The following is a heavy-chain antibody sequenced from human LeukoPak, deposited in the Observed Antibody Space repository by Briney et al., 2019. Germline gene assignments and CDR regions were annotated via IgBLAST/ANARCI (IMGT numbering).Heavy chain of an antibody. V-gene: IGHV3-15*01. CDR2: IKSKDEGGTI. Sequence: GGSLRLSCAASGFIFSDAWMSCVRQAPGKGLEWVGRIKSKDEGGTIDYAAPVKGRFIISRDHSKNTLYLQMNSLKTEDTAVYHCTTRKASDYAIDSWGQGTLVTVSS. CDR3: TTRKASDYAIDS. J-gene: IGHJ5*01. D-gene: IGHD3-10*01. CDR1: GFIFSDAW.